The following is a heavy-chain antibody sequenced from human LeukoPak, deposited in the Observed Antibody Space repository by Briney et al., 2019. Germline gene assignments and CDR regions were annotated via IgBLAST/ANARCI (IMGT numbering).Heavy chain of an antibody. CDR1: GYTFTGYY. J-gene: IGHJ4*02. CDR3: ARDLGTYYYDFDY. V-gene: IGHV1-2*02. Sequence: ASVKVSCKASGYTFTGYYMHWVRQAPGQGLEWMGWINPNSGGTNYAQKFQGRVTMTRDTSISTAYMELSRLRSDDTAVYYCARDLGTYYYDFDYWGQETLVTVSS. CDR2: INPNSGGT. D-gene: IGHD3-10*01.